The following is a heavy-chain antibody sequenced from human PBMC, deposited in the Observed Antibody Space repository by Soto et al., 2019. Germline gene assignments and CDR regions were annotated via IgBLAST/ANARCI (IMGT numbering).Heavy chain of an antibody. CDR2: IIPIFGTA. J-gene: IGHJ4*02. V-gene: IGHV1-69*12. CDR1: GGTFSSYA. D-gene: IGHD2-21*02. CDR3: ASSAYCGGDCYPNFDY. Sequence: QVQLVQSGAEVKKPGSSVKVSCKASGGTFSSYAISWVRQAPGQGLAWMGGIIPIFGTANYAQKFQGRVTITADESTSTAYMELSSLRSEDSAVYYCASSAYCGGDCYPNFDYWGQGTLVTVSS.